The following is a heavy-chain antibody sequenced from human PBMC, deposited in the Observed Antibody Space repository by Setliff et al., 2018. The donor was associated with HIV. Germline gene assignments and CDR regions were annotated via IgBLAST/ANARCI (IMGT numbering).Heavy chain of an antibody. CDR3: ARGGKRAFDI. V-gene: IGHV4-59*01. CDR2: IYYGGNT. J-gene: IGHJ3*02. CDR1: GGSISSYY. Sequence: PSETLSLTCTVSGGSISSYYWSWIRQSPGKGLEWIGHIYYGGNTKYNPSLKSRVTMSSDTSKNQFSLKLNSVTPADTAVYYCARGGKRAFDIWGQGAMVTVSS.